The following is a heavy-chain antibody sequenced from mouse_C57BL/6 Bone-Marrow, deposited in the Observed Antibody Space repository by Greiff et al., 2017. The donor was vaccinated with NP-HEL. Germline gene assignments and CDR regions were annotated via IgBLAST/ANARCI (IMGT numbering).Heavy chain of an antibody. V-gene: IGHV5-4*01. J-gene: IGHJ1*03. CDR2: ISDGGSYT. CDR1: GFTFSSYA. D-gene: IGHD1-1*01. CDR3: AMGVYYYGSSYDCYIDV. Sequence: EVQLVESGGGLVKPGGSLKLSCAASGFTFSSYAMSWVRQTPEKRLEWVATISDGGSYTYYPDNVKGRFTISRDNAKNNLYLQMSHLKSEDTAMYYCAMGVYYYGSSYDCYIDVWGTGTTVTVSA.